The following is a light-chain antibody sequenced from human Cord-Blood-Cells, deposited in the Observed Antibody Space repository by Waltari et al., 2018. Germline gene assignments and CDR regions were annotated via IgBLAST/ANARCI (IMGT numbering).Light chain of an antibody. CDR3: QQYDNLIFT. V-gene: IGKV1-33*01. Sequence: DIQMTQSPSSLSASVGDRVTITYQASQDISNYLNWYQQKPGKAPKPLIYDASNLETGVPSRFSGSGSGTDFTFTISSLQPEDIATYYCQQYDNLIFTFGPGTKVDIK. J-gene: IGKJ3*01. CDR1: QDISNY. CDR2: DAS.